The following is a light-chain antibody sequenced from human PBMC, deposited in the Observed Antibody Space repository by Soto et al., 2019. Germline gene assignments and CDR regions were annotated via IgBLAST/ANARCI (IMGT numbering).Light chain of an antibody. CDR1: QSVSSN. Sequence: EIVMTQSPATLSVSPGERATLSCRASQSVSSNLAWYQKKPGQAPRLLIYGASTRAPGIPARFSGSGSGTEFTLTISSLQSEDFAIYFCQQYNNWPPDRTFGQGTKVEIK. J-gene: IGKJ1*01. CDR2: GAS. V-gene: IGKV3-15*01. CDR3: QQYNNWPPDRT.